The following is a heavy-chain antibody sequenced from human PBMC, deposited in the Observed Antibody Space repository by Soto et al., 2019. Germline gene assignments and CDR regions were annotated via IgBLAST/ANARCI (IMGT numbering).Heavy chain of an antibody. V-gene: IGHV3-30-3*01. J-gene: IGHJ6*02. D-gene: IGHD7-27*01. CDR2: ISYDGSNK. Sequence: GSLRLSCAASGFTFSSYAMHWVRQVPGKGLEWVAVISYDGSNKYYADSVKGRFTISRDNSKNTLYLQMNSLRAEDTAVYYCARALTPTSPFYYYGMDVWGQGTTVTVSS. CDR1: GFTFSSYA. CDR3: ARALTPTSPFYYYGMDV.